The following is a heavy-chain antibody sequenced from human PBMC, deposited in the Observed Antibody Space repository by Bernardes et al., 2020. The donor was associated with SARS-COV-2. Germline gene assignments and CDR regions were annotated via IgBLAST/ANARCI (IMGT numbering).Heavy chain of an antibody. CDR3: ARGGEKATFTVTKPY. J-gene: IGHJ4*02. Sequence: GGSLRLSCAASGFIFSSYEMNWVRQAPGKGLEWVSYISSSGSTIYYADSVKGRFTISRDNAKKSLYLQMNSLRAEDTAVYYCARGGEKATFTVTKPYWGQGTLVTVSS. CDR1: GFIFSSYE. CDR2: ISSSGSTI. D-gene: IGHD4-17*01. V-gene: IGHV3-48*03.